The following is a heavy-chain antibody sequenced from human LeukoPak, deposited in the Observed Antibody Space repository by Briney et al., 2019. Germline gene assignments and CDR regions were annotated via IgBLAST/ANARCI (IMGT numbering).Heavy chain of an antibody. CDR2: INHSGST. Sequence: PSETLSLTCAVYGGSFSGYYWSWIRQPPGKGLEWIGEINHSGSTNYNPSLKSRVTISVDTSKNQFSLKLSSVTAADTAVYYCARGPPYGDYAPFDCWGQGTLVTVSS. D-gene: IGHD4-17*01. V-gene: IGHV4-34*01. J-gene: IGHJ4*02. CDR1: GGSFSGYY. CDR3: ARGPPYGDYAPFDC.